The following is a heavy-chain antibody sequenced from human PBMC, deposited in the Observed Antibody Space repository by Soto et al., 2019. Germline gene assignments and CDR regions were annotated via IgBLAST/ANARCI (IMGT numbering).Heavy chain of an antibody. CDR2: ISGSGGST. D-gene: IGHD5-18*01. CDR1: GFTFSSYA. V-gene: IGHV3-23*01. CDR3: AKGLINVDTAMVPSLHYYYMDV. Sequence: PGGSLRLSCAASGFTFSSYAMSWVRQAPGKGLEWVSAISGSGGSTYYADSVKGRFTISRDNSKNTLYLQMNSLRAEDTAVYYCAKGLINVDTAMVPSLHYYYMDVWGKGTTVTVSS. J-gene: IGHJ6*03.